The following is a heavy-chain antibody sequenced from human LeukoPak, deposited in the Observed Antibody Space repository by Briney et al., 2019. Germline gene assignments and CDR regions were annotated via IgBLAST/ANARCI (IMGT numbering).Heavy chain of an antibody. V-gene: IGHV1-69*04. Sequence: SSVKVSCKASGGTFTCYAISWVRQAPGQGLEWMGRIIPIFGIANYAQKFRGRVTITADKSTSTAYMELSSLRSEDTAVYYCARDSDVVVPAASTGYWFDPWGQGTLVTVSS. D-gene: IGHD2-2*01. J-gene: IGHJ5*02. CDR3: ARDSDVVVPAASTGYWFDP. CDR1: GGTFTCYA. CDR2: IIPIFGIA.